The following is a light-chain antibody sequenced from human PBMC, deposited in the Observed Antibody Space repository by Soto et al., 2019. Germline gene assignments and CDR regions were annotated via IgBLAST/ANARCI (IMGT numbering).Light chain of an antibody. CDR3: GTWDSSLSAWV. Sequence: QSVLTQPPSVSEAPGQKVTISCSGSSSNIGNNHASWYQHLPGTAPKLLIFDNDKRPSGIPDRFSGSKSGTSATLGITGLQTGDEADYYCGTWDSSLSAWVFGGGTQLTVL. CDR2: DND. J-gene: IGLJ3*02. V-gene: IGLV1-51*01. CDR1: SSNIGNNH.